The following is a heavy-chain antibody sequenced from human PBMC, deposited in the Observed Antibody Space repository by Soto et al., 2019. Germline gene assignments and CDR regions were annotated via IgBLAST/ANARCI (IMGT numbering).Heavy chain of an antibody. CDR2: MNPNSGNT. Sequence: QVQLVQSGAEVKKPGASVKVSCKASGYTFTSYDINWVRQATGQGLEWMGWMNPNSGNTGYAQKFQGRVTMTRNTSKSTADMELSSLRSQDTAVYYWARGHRSSSWYAYWGQGPLVTVSS. J-gene: IGHJ4*02. CDR3: ARGHRSSSWYAY. V-gene: IGHV1-8*01. D-gene: IGHD6-13*01. CDR1: GYTFTSYD.